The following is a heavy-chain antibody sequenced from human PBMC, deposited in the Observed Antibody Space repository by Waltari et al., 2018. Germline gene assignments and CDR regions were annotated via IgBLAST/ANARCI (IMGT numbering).Heavy chain of an antibody. Sequence: VQLQQWGAGLLKPSETLSLTCAVYGGSFSGYYWGWIRQPRGKGLEWMGEINHRGSTHYNPSLQSRVTISVDTAKTQFSLKLSSVTAADTAVYYCARCYATMVRGPLGRVRMDVWGQGTTVTVSS. CDR3: ARCYATMVRGPLGRVRMDV. J-gene: IGHJ6*02. CDR2: INHRGST. D-gene: IGHD3-10*01. V-gene: IGHV4-34*01. CDR1: GGSFSGYY.